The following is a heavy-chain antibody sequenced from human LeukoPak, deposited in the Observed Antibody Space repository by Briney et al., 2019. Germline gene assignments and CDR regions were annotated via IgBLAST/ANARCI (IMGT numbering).Heavy chain of an antibody. J-gene: IGHJ4*02. CDR3: AKDGNYGSGRPWTDY. CDR1: GYTFTSYG. D-gene: IGHD3-10*01. V-gene: IGHV1-18*01. CDR2: ISAYNGNT. Sequence: ASVKVSCKASGYTFTSYGISWVRQAPGQGLEWMGWISAYNGNTNYAQKLQGRVTMTTDTSTSTAYMELRSLRSDDTAVYYCAKDGNYGSGRPWTDYWGQGTLVTVSS.